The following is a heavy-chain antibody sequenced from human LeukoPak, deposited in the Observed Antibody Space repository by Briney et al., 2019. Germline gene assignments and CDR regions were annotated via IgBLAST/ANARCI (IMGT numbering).Heavy chain of an antibody. CDR2: IYSGGST. D-gene: IGHD3-22*01. J-gene: IGHJ4*02. V-gene: IGHV3-53*01. CDR3: ARGGNHRYYYDSSGPNFDY. CDR1: GFTVSSNS. Sequence: GGSLRLSCTVSGFTVSSNSMSWVRQAPGKGLEWVSVIYSGGSTYYADSVKGRFTISRDNSKNTLYLQMNSLRAEDTAVYYCARGGNHRYYYDSSGPNFDYWGQGTLVTVSS.